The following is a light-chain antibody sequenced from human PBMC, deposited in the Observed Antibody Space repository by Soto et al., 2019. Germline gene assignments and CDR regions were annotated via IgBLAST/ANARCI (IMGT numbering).Light chain of an antibody. V-gene: IGLV1-40*01. CDR1: SSNIGAGYD. CDR3: QSYDISLSYV. Sequence: QSVLTQPPSVSGAPGQRVTISCTGSSSNIGAGYDVHWYQQLPGTAPKLLIYGNSNRPSGVPDRFSGSKSGTSASLAITGLQAEDEADHYCQSYDISLSYVFGTGTKLTVL. CDR2: GNS. J-gene: IGLJ1*01.